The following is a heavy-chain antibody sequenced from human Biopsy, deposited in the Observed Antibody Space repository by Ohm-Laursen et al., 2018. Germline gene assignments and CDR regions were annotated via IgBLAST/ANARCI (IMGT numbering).Heavy chain of an antibody. CDR3: VKERFNYTPVGGYGMDV. Sequence: SLRLSCAASGFTVYNNCMTWVRQAPGKGLEWVSLIYSGGDTRYADSVKGRFTISRDSSKNTLYLQMNSLRVEDTAVYYCVKERFNYTPVGGYGMDVWGQGTTVTVSS. D-gene: IGHD3-16*01. V-gene: IGHV3-66*01. J-gene: IGHJ6*02. CDR1: GFTVYNNC. CDR2: IYSGGDT.